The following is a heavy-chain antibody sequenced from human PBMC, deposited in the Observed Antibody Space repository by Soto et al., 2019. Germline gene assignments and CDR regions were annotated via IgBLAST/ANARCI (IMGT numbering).Heavy chain of an antibody. D-gene: IGHD3-10*01. J-gene: IGHJ4*02. CDR3: TTFHNSGSETFDN. Sequence: EVQLLESGGGLVEPGGSLRLSCAAAGFTFNNAWMNWVRQGPWRGLGWVGRIKRKPDGTTTDYAAPVEGRFAISSDDSKSTVYLQMDSLKTDDTAVYYCTTFHNSGSETFDNWCRGTLVTVSS. CDR2: IKRKPDGTTT. V-gene: IGHV3-15*07. CDR1: GFTFNNAW.